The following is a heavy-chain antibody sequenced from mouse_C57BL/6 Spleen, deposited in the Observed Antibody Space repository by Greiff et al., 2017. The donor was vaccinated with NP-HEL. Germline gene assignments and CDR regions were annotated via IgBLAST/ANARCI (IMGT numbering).Heavy chain of an antibody. CDR1: GYTFTSYG. V-gene: IGHV1-81*01. D-gene: IGHD1-1*01. Sequence: QVQLKESGAELARPGASVKLSCKASGYTFTSYGISWVKQRTGQGLEWIGEIYPRSGNTYYNEKFKGKATLTADKSSSTAYMELRSLTSEDSAVYFCARTYYGSPFDYWGQGTTLTVSS. CDR2: IYPRSGNT. J-gene: IGHJ2*01. CDR3: ARTYYGSPFDY.